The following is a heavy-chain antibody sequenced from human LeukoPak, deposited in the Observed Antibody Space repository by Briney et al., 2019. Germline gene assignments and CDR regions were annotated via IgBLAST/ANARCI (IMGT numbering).Heavy chain of an antibody. CDR2: ISYDGSNK. CDR1: GFTFSSYG. Sequence: GRSLRLSCTASGFTFSSYGMHWVRQAPGKGLEWVAVISYDGSNKYYADSVKGRFTISRDNSKNTLYLQMNSLRAEDTAVYYCAKPMDTAMVSDAFDIWGQGTMVTVSS. V-gene: IGHV3-30*18. J-gene: IGHJ3*02. CDR3: AKPMDTAMVSDAFDI. D-gene: IGHD5-18*01.